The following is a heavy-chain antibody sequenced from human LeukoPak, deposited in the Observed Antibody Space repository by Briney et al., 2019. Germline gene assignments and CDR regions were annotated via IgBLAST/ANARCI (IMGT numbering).Heavy chain of an antibody. CDR1: GGSFSGYY. V-gene: IGHV4-34*01. CDR3: ASPAAYSSSHLDY. D-gene: IGHD6-6*01. CDR2: INHSGST. J-gene: IGHJ4*02. Sequence: SETLSLTCAVYGGSFSGYYWSWIRQPPGKGLEWIGEINHSGSTNYNPSLKSRVTISVDTSKNQFSLKLSSVTAADTAVYYCASPAAYSSSHLDYWGQGTLVTVSS.